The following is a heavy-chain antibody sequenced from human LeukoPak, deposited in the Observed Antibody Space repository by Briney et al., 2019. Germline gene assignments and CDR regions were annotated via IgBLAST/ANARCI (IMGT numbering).Heavy chain of an antibody. CDR2: INPNSGGT. V-gene: IGHV1-2*02. Sequence: ASVKVSCKASGFTFTGYFIHWVRQAPGQGLEWMGWINPNSGGTNYAQKFQGRVTMTRDTSISTAYMELSRLRSDDTAVYYCAVLGYSSGLHKGVWLVADAFDIWGQGTMVTVSS. CDR3: AVLGYSSGLHKGVWLVADAFDI. D-gene: IGHD6-19*01. J-gene: IGHJ3*02. CDR1: GFTFTGYF.